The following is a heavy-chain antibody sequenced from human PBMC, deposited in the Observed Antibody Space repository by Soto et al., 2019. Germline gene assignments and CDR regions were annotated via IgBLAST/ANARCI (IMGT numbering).Heavy chain of an antibody. Sequence: LSLTCAVYGGSFSGYYWSWIRQPPGKGLEWIGEINHSGSTNYNPSLKSRVTISVDTSKNQSSLKLSSVTAADTAVYYCARYCYDNWSRGMDVWGQGTTVTVSS. D-gene: IGHD3-22*01. CDR2: INHSGST. CDR3: ARYCYDNWSRGMDV. V-gene: IGHV4-34*01. J-gene: IGHJ6*02. CDR1: GGSFSGYY.